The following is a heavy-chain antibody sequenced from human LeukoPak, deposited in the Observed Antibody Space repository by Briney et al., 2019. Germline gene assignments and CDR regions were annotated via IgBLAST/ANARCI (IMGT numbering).Heavy chain of an antibody. CDR1: GYSISSGYY. CDR3: ARQEALDWLDP. CDR2: IYHSGST. V-gene: IGHV4-38-2*01. J-gene: IGHJ5*02. Sequence: SETLSLTCAVSGYSISSGYYWGWIQQPPGKGLEWIGSIYHSGSTYYNPSLKSRVTISVDTSKNQFSLKLSSVTAADTAVYYCARQEALDWLDPWGQGTLVTVSS.